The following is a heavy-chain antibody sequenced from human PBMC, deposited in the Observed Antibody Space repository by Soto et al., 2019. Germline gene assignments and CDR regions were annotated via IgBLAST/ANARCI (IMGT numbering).Heavy chain of an antibody. Sequence: QVQLVESGGGVGQPGRSLRLSCAASGFTFSSYAMHWVRQAPGKGLEWVAVISYDGSNKYYADSVKGRFTISRDNSKNTLYLQMNSLRAEDTAVYYCARDMTYGDYYFVYWGQGTLVTVSS. D-gene: IGHD4-17*01. CDR3: ARDMTYGDYYFVY. J-gene: IGHJ4*02. V-gene: IGHV3-30-3*01. CDR1: GFTFSSYA. CDR2: ISYDGSNK.